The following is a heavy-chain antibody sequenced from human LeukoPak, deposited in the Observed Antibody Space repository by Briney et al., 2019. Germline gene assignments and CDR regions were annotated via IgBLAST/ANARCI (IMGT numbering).Heavy chain of an antibody. D-gene: IGHD4-17*01. Sequence: GGSLRLSCAASGFTFSSFSMHWVRQAPGKGLDWLAVISHDGSNKYYADSVRGRFTISRDNSKNTLFLQMNSLRAEDTAVFYCAREVGDYALDYWGQGTLVTVSS. CDR1: GFTFSSFS. J-gene: IGHJ4*02. CDR3: AREVGDYALDY. V-gene: IGHV3-30*03. CDR2: ISHDGSNK.